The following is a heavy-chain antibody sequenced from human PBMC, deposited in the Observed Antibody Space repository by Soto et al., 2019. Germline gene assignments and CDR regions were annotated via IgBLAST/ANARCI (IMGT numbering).Heavy chain of an antibody. CDR1: GGSIISGDYY. J-gene: IGHJ5*02. CDR2: IYYSGST. V-gene: IGHV4-30-4*01. D-gene: IGHD3-10*02. Sequence: SETLSLTCTVSGGSIISGDYYWSWIRQPPGKGLEWIGYIYYSGSTYYNPSLKSRVTISVDTSKNQFSLKLSSVTAADTAVYYCALFGGGNYVSNWFDPWGQGTLVTVSS. CDR3: ALFGGGNYVSNWFDP.